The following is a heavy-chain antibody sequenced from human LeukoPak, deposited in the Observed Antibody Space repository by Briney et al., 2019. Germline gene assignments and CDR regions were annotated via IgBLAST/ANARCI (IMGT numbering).Heavy chain of an antibody. J-gene: IGHJ1*01. D-gene: IGHD6-19*01. CDR2: IRSKANSYAT. CDR1: GFTFSGST. CDR3: TSPQADSGATYFRH. V-gene: IGHV3-73*01. Sequence: GGSLKLSCAASGFTFSGSTIHWVRQASGKGLGWIGRIRSKANSYATAYAASVKGRFTISRDDAKNTAYLQMDSLKTEDTAVYYCTSPQADSGATYFRHWGQGTLVTVSS.